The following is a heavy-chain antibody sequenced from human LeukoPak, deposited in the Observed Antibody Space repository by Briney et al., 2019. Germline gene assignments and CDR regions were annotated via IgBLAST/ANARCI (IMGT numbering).Heavy chain of an antibody. D-gene: IGHD4-11*01. V-gene: IGHV3-23*01. CDR3: AEPMTTVTTPSDY. CDR2: ISGSGGST. J-gene: IGHJ4*02. Sequence: LAGGSLRLSCAASGFTFSDYYMSWIRQAPGKGLEWVSAISGSGGSTYYADSVKGRFSISRDNSKNALYLQMNSLRAEDTAVYYCAEPMTTVTTPSDYWGQGTLVTVSS. CDR1: GFTFSDYY.